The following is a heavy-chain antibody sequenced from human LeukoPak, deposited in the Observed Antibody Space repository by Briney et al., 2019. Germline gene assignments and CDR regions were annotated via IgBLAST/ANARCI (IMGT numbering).Heavy chain of an antibody. J-gene: IGHJ4*02. D-gene: IGHD6-19*01. CDR3: ARDRGYSSGWTANLFDY. Sequence: GSLRLSCAASGFTFSSYAMHWVRQAPGKGLEWVAVISYDGSNKYYADSVKGRFTISRDNSKNTLYLQMNSLGAEDTAVYYCARDRGYSSGWTANLFDYWGQGTLVTVSS. CDR1: GFTFSSYA. V-gene: IGHV3-30*04. CDR2: ISYDGSNK.